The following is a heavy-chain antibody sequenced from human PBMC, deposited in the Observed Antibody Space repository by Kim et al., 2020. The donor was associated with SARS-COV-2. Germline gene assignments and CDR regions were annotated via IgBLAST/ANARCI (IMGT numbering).Heavy chain of an antibody. J-gene: IGHJ4*02. D-gene: IGHD3-10*01. CDR3: AAYAAGKGGSSL. V-gene: IGHV4-59*03. CDR1: GGSITGYH. CDR2: ISYSGSA. Sequence: SETLSLTCTVSGGSITGYHWTWIRQPPGKGLEWIGEISYSGSANYKPSLKGRVTIRTDTSKKQLSLQLSSVTAADTAMYYCAAYAAGKGGSSLGGQGTLVTLSS.